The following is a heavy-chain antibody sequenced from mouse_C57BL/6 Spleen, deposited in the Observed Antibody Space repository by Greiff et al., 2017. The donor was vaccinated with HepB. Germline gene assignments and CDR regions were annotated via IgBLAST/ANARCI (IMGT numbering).Heavy chain of an antibody. D-gene: IGHD1-1*01. J-gene: IGHJ2*01. Sequence: QVQLQQPGAELVKPGASVKLSCKASGYTFTSYWMHWVKQRPGQGLEWIGMIHPNSGSTNYNEKFKSKATLTVDKSTSTVYMQLSSLTSDDSSVYYCARRKLLRYYFDYWGQGTTLTVSS. CDR3: ARRKLLRYYFDY. CDR1: GYTFTSYW. CDR2: IHPNSGST. V-gene: IGHV1-64*01.